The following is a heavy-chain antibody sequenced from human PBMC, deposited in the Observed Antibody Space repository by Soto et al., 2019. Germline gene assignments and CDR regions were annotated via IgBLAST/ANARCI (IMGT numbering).Heavy chain of an antibody. D-gene: IGHD2-2*01. V-gene: IGHV3-21*01. CDR3: ARGGYCSNTKCPLLPFDY. J-gene: IGHJ4*02. Sequence: EVQLVESGGGMVKPGGSPRLSCAASGFTFSTYIMNWVRQAPVKGLEWVSSISSSSTYIYYADSLKGRFTNSRDNAKNPLDLQMNCLRDEDTAVYYCARGGYCSNTKCPLLPFDYCGQGTMVIVSS. CDR1: GFTFSTYI. CDR2: ISSSSTYI.